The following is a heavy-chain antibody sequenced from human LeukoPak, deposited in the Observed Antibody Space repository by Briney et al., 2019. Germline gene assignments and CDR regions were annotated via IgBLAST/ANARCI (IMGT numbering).Heavy chain of an antibody. CDR1: GFTFSSYG. Sequence: GGSLRLSCAASGFTFSSYGMHWVRQAPGKGLEWVAVIWYDGSNKYYADSVKGRFTISRDNSKNTLYLQMNSLRAEDTAVYYCARERVPAALGVYGMDVWAKGPRSPSP. CDR2: IWYDGSNK. V-gene: IGHV3-33*01. D-gene: IGHD2-2*01. CDR3: ARERVPAALGVYGMDV. J-gene: IGHJ6*02.